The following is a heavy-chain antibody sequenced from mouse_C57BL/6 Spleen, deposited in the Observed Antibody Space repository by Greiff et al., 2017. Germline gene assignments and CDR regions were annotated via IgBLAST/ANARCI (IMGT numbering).Heavy chain of an antibody. CDR1: GYSFTGYY. CDR2: INPSTGGT. D-gene: IGHD2-4*01. V-gene: IGHV1-42*01. Sequence: EVQLQHSGPELVKPGASVKISCKASGYSFTGYYMNWVKQSPEKSLEWIGEINPSTGGTTYNQKFKAKATLTVDKSSSTAYMQLKSLTSEDSAVYYCARKEDYDGYYYAMDYWGQGTSVTVSS. J-gene: IGHJ4*01. CDR3: ARKEDYDGYYYAMDY.